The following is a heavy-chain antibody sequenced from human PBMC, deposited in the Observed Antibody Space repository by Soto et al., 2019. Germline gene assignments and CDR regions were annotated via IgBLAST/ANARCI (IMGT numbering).Heavy chain of an antibody. CDR1: GFRFDDFG. J-gene: IGHJ3*01. CDR3: ATDAGIAVAVDAFDL. V-gene: IGHV3-20*04. Sequence: EVELVESGGGVVRPGGSLRLSCAASGFRFDDFGMSWVRQAPGKGLEWVSGITWNSGSTGYADSVKGRFRISRDNAKNSLYLHMDSQRAEDTAFYYCATDAGIAVAVDAFDLWGQGTMVTVSS. D-gene: IGHD6-19*01. CDR2: ITWNSGST.